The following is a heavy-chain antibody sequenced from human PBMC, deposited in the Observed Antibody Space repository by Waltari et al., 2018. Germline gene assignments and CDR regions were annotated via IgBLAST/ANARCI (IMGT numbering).Heavy chain of an antibody. CDR1: GGSISSSSYY. CDR3: ARSIRGFLEWLNESPPAFDI. CDR2: IYYSGST. J-gene: IGHJ3*02. V-gene: IGHV4-39*07. D-gene: IGHD3-3*01. Sequence: QLQLQESGPGLVKPSETLSLTCTVSGGSISSSSYYWGWIGQPPGKGLEWIGSIYYSGSTYYNPSLKSRVTISVDTSKNQFSLKLSSVTAADTAVYYCARSIRGFLEWLNESPPAFDIWGQGTMVTVSS.